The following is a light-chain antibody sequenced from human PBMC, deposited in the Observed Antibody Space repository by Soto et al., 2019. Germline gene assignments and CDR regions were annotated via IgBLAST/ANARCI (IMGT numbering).Light chain of an antibody. V-gene: IGLV2-8*01. J-gene: IGLJ1*01. Sequence: QSALTQPASVSGSPGQSITISCTGTSSDVGGYNFVSWYQQHPGKAPKLIIYEVTKRPSGVSDRFSGSKSGDTASLTVSGLLAEDEADYYCASYAGNNQGIFGTGTKLTVL. CDR3: ASYAGNNQGI. CDR1: SSDVGGYNF. CDR2: EVT.